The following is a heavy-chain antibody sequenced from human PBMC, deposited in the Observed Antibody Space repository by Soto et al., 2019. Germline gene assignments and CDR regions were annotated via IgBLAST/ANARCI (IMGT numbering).Heavy chain of an antibody. Sequence: GGSLRLSCAASGFTFSSYGMHWVRQAPGKGLEWVAVIWYDGSNKYYADSVKGRFTISRDNSKNTLYLQMNSLRAEDTAVYYCARVFWYYYSSGYYLPAYYYYGMDVWGQGTTVTVSS. D-gene: IGHD3-22*01. CDR3: ARVFWYYYSSGYYLPAYYYYGMDV. CDR1: GFTFSSYG. J-gene: IGHJ6*02. CDR2: IWYDGSNK. V-gene: IGHV3-33*08.